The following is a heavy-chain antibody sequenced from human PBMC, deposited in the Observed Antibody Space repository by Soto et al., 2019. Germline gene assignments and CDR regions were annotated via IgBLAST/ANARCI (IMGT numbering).Heavy chain of an antibody. D-gene: IGHD2-8*01. CDR1: GASISSRDYY. V-gene: IGHV4-39*01. Sequence: SETLSLTCTVSGASISSRDYYWGWIRQTPGKGLEWIGNIDYNGVTYYNPSLKSRVTVSKDTSKNQFSLKVASVTAADTVIYYCGRVMIGTSRHTDSDYWGQGTQVTVS. J-gene: IGHJ4*02. CDR2: IDYNGVT. CDR3: GRVMIGTSRHTDSDY.